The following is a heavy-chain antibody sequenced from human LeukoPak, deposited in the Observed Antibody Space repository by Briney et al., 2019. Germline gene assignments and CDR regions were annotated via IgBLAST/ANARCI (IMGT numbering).Heavy chain of an antibody. CDR3: ARDYKYRGVPAAIRSNWFDP. J-gene: IGHJ5*02. CDR2: INHSGST. V-gene: IGHV4-34*01. D-gene: IGHD2-2*02. Sequence: SETLSLTCAVYGGSFSGYYWSWIRQPPGKGLEWIGEINHSGSTNYNPSLKSRVTISVDTSKNQFSLKLSSVTAADTAVYYCARDYKYRGVPAAIRSNWFDPWGQGTLVTVSS. CDR1: GGSFSGYY.